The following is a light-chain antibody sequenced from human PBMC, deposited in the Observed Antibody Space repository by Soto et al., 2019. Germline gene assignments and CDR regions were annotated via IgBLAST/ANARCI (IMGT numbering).Light chain of an antibody. CDR3: LSYDTSLRAYV. V-gene: IGLV1-40*01. CDR2: GNT. CDR1: SSNVGADYH. Sequence: QSVLTQPPSGSGAPGQRVTILCAGSSSNVGADYHVHWYQHLPGTDPRLLIYGNTNRPSGVHDRVSGSKSGTSASLASTGLQAEDEADYYGLSYDTSLRAYVFGPGTKVTVL. J-gene: IGLJ1*01.